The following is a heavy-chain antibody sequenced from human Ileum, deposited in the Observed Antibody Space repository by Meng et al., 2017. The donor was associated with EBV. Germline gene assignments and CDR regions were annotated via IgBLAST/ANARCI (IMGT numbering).Heavy chain of an antibody. Sequence: LTEAGPRWVHPSDTLSLTFSVSGGSVSSGGNYWSWIRQPPGKGLEWIGYIYNSGSTNYNPSLKSRVTISVDTSKNQFSLKLSSVTAADTAVYYCARDGYSSGSDWGQGTLVTVSS. V-gene: IGHV4-61*08. CDR1: GGSVSSGGNY. CDR2: IYNSGST. CDR3: ARDGYSSGSD. D-gene: IGHD6-19*01. J-gene: IGHJ4*02.